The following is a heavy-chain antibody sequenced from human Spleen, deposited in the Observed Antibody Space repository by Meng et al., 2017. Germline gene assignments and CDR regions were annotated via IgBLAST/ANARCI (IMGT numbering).Heavy chain of an antibody. CDR2: IWYDGSQK. CDR3: AREGGNNYGLDV. V-gene: IGHV3-33*01. CDR1: GLMFSRYG. Sequence: GESLKISCAASGLMFSRYGMHWGRQAPGKGLEWVAVIWYDGSQKYYGESVKGRFTISRDNSKNTLYLQMDSLRAVDTAVYYCAREGGNNYGLDVWGQG. D-gene: IGHD1/OR15-1a*01. J-gene: IGHJ6*02.